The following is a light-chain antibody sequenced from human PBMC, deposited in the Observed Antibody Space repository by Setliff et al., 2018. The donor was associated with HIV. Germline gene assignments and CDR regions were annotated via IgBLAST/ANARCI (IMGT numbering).Light chain of an antibody. J-gene: IGLJ2*01. CDR2: RND. V-gene: IGLV1-47*01. Sequence: QSALTQPPSASGTPGQRVIISCSGSISNIGSNYVCSYQQLPGTAPKLLIYRNDEWPSGVPDRFSGSKSGTSASLAISGLRSEDEADYYCAAWDDSLSGVVFGGGTKVTVL. CDR3: AAWDDSLSGVV. CDR1: ISNIGSNY.